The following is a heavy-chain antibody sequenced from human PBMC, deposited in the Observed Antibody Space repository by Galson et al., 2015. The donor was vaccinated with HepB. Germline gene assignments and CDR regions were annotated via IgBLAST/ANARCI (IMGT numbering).Heavy chain of an antibody. J-gene: IGHJ4*02. CDR3: ARLGWNEGDF. CDR2: ILYSGST. Sequence: ETLSLTCIVPGGSISSNSYYWGWIRQPPGKGLEWIGSILYSGSTYYNPSLKSRVTISVDTSKNQFSLRLSAVTAAHTAVYYCARLGWNEGDFWGQGTLVTVSS. CDR1: GGSISSNSYY. V-gene: IGHV4-39*01. D-gene: IGHD1-1*01.